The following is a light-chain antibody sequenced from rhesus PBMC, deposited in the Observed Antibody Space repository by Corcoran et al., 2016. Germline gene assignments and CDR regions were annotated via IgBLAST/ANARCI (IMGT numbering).Light chain of an antibody. CDR3: QQHDNSPPLT. V-gene: IGKV1-69*01. CDR2: RPS. CDR1: QGISNW. J-gene: IGKJ4*01. Sequence: DIQMTQSPSSLSASVGDRVTITCRASQGISNWLAWYQQKPGKAPNLLIYRPSNLETGVPSRFSASGSWTDVTLTISSLQPEDIATYYCQQHDNSPPLTFGGGTKVEIK.